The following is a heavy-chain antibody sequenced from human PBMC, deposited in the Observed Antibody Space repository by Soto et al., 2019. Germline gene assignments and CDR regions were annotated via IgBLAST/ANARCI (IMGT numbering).Heavy chain of an antibody. Sequence: QVQLVQSGGGLVKPGGSLRLSCAASGFTFSDYYMSWIRQAPGKGLEWVSYISTSTYTTYAGSVRGRFTIYRDNAKNSLYLQMNSLRAEDTGVYYCARGHFGLDVWGQGTTVTVFS. V-gene: IGHV3-11*05. J-gene: IGHJ6*02. CDR2: ISTSTYT. CDR3: ARGHFGLDV. CDR1: GFTFSDYY.